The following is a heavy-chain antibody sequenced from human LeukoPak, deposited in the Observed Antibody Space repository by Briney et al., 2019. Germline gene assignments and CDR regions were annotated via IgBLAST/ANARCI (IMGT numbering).Heavy chain of an antibody. CDR2: IYYSGST. J-gene: IGHJ6*02. CDR3: ARSSSTYYYYGMDV. Sequence: SETLSLTCAVYGGSFSGYYWGWIRQPPGKGLEWIGSIYYSGSTYYNPSLKSRVTISVDTSKNQFSLKLSSVTAADTAVYYCARSSSTYYYYGMDVWGQGTTVTVSS. V-gene: IGHV4-39*01. D-gene: IGHD6-13*01. CDR1: GGSFSGYY.